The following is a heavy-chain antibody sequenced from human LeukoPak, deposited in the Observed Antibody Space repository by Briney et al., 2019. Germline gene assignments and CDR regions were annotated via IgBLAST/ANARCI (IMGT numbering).Heavy chain of an antibody. Sequence: GGSLRLSCAASGFIFRNYGMNWVRQPPGKGLEWVSGVSPNGETAYYADSVKGRFTISRDNSKNTVYLQVRGLRAEDTAVYYCAKDLGWIQFGYWGQGALVTVSS. CDR1: GFIFRNYG. CDR2: VSPNGETA. D-gene: IGHD5-18*01. CDR3: AKDLGWIQFGY. V-gene: IGHV3-23*01. J-gene: IGHJ4*02.